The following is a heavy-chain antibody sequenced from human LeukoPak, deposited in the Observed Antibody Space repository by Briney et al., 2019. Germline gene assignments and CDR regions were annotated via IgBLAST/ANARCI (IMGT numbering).Heavy chain of an antibody. CDR1: GFTFNKYG. V-gene: IGHV3-30*18. J-gene: IGHJ6*02. Sequence: GVSLRLSCAASGFTFNKYGMHWVRQAPGKGLEWVAVISKDGSDKSYADSVKGRFTISRDNSKDTMFLQMNSLSTEDTAVYYCAKSRAHIMITLGDVWGQGTTVTVSS. CDR3: AKSRAHIMITLGDV. D-gene: IGHD3-16*01. CDR2: ISKDGSDK.